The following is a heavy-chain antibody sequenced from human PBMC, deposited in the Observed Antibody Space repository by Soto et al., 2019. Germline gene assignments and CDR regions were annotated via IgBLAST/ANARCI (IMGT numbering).Heavy chain of an antibody. Sequence: GGSLRLSCAASGFTFSGYWMHWVRQAPGKGLVWVSRIYSDGTSTIYADSVKGRFTISRDNAKNTLYLQMNSLRAEDTAVYYCARDPHYSMEVWGQGTTVTVS. CDR3: ARDPHYSMEV. CDR1: GFTFSGYW. V-gene: IGHV3-74*01. CDR2: IYSDGTST. J-gene: IGHJ6*02.